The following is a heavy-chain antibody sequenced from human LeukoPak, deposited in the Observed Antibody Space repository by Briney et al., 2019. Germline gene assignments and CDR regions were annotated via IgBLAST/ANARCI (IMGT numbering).Heavy chain of an antibody. J-gene: IGHJ1*01. CDR1: GYTFTSNY. CDR3: ARGRIMTNQIEYFQH. Sequence: ASVTVSCKAFGYTFTSNYMHWVRQAPGQGPEWMGVISPSGGSTTYPQKFPGRVTLTRDMSTSTVYMELSSLRSEDTAVYYCARGRIMTNQIEYFQHWGQGTLVIGSS. CDR2: ISPSGGST. D-gene: IGHD3-16*01. V-gene: IGHV1-46*01.